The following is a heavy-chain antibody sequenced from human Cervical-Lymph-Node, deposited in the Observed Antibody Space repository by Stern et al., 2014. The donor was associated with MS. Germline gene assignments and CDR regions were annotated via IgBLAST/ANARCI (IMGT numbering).Heavy chain of an antibody. CDR3: ALRGSYYYYGMDV. CDR2: ISAYNGNT. CDR1: GFTFSSYG. J-gene: IGHJ6*02. Sequence: DQLVESGAEVKKPGASVKVSCKASGFTFSSYGITWVRQAPGQGLEWMGWISAYNGNTNYAQKLQGRVTMPTDTSTSTAYMELRSLRSDDTAVYYCALRGSYYYYGMDVWGQGTTVTVSS. V-gene: IGHV1-18*01.